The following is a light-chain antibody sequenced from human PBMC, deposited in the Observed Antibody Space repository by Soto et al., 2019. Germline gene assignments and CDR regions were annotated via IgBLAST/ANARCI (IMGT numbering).Light chain of an antibody. J-gene: IGKJ5*01. Sequence: EIVLTQSPATLSLSPGERATLSCGASQSFSSYLAWYQQKPGQAPRLLIYDASKRATGIPARSSGRGSGTDFTLTISSLEPEDFAVYYCQQRSNWPPVITFGQGTRLEIK. CDR2: DAS. CDR3: QQRSNWPPVIT. CDR1: QSFSSY. V-gene: IGKV3-11*01.